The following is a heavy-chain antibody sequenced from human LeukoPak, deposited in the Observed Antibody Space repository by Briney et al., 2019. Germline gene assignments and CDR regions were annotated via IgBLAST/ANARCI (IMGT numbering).Heavy chain of an antibody. J-gene: IGHJ3*01. CDR1: GFSLSTSGVG. Sequence: ESGPTLAKPTQTLTLTCTFSGFSLSTSGVGVGWIRQPPGKALEWLALIHWDDDKRYNPSLKSRLTLTKDTSKNQVVLTMTNMDPVDTATYYCARRRLVYDSSGYYYGAFDGWGQGTMVTVSA. D-gene: IGHD3-22*01. V-gene: IGHV2-5*02. CDR3: ARRRLVYDSSGYYYGAFDG. CDR2: IHWDDDK.